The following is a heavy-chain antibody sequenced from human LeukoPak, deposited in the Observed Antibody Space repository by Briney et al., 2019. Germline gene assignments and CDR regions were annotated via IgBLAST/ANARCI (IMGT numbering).Heavy chain of an antibody. V-gene: IGHV4-39*07. CDR2: IYYSGST. CDR3: ARRGSYSYAN. J-gene: IGHJ4*02. D-gene: IGHD5-18*01. CDR1: GGSISSSSYY. Sequence: PSETLSLTCTVSGGSISSSSYYWGWIRQPPGKGLEWIGSIYYSGSTYYNPSLKSRVTISVDTSKNQFSLKLSSVTAADSAVYYCARRGSYSYANWGQGTLVTVSS.